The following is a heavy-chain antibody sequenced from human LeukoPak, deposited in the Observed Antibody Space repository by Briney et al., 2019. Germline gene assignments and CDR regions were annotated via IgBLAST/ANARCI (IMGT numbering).Heavy chain of an antibody. Sequence: SETLSLACTVSGGSISSYYWSWIRQPPGKGLEWIGYIYYSGSTNYNPSLKSRVTISVDTSKNQFSLKLSSVTAADTAVYYCARGSFWRGYYYYYYYMDVWGKGTTVTVSS. J-gene: IGHJ6*03. V-gene: IGHV4-59*01. CDR1: GGSISSYY. CDR3: ARGSFWRGYYYYYYYMDV. CDR2: IYYSGST. D-gene: IGHD3-3*01.